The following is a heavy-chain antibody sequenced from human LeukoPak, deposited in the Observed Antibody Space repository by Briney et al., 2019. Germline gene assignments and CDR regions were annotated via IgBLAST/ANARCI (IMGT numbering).Heavy chain of an antibody. V-gene: IGHV3-30*18. D-gene: IGHD5-24*01. Sequence: GGSLRLSCAASGFTFSSYGMHWVRQAPGKGLEWVAVISYDGSNKYYADSVKGRFTISRDNSKNTLYLQMNSLRAEDTAVYYCAEGHTVEMATIEYWSQGTLVTVSS. CDR1: GFTFSSYG. CDR3: AEGHTVEMATIEY. CDR2: ISYDGSNK. J-gene: IGHJ4*02.